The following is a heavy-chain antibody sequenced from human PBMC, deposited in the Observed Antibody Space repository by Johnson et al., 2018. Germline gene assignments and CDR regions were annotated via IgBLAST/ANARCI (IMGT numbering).Heavy chain of an antibody. CDR2: IYTSGRT. D-gene: IGHD4-17*01. Sequence: QVQLQESGPGLVKPSQTLSLTCSVSGGSINSGSFYWTWIRQPAGKGLEWLGRIYTSGRTNYNPSLKSRLTISVDTSRKQFSLKLNSGNAADTAVEYCAREMITVTTPDKYYYYYMDVWGKGTTVTVSS. V-gene: IGHV4-61*02. CDR3: AREMITVTTPDKYYYYYMDV. CDR1: GGSINSGSFY. J-gene: IGHJ6*03.